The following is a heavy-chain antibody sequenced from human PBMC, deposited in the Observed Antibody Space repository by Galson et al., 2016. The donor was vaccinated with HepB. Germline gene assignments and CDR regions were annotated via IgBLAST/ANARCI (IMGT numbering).Heavy chain of an antibody. D-gene: IGHD2-21*01. V-gene: IGHV3-30*18. Sequence: SLRLSCAVSGFVFGIYGMQWVRQAPGKGLESVTLISDDGKTEQYADSLKGRFTVSRDNSKNKLYLQMNSLRPEDTAVYYCAKSRGDGDYDYFDIDVWGKGTTVIVSS. CDR3: AKSRGDGDYDYFDIDV. CDR2: ISDDGKTE. CDR1: GFVFGIYG. J-gene: IGHJ6*04.